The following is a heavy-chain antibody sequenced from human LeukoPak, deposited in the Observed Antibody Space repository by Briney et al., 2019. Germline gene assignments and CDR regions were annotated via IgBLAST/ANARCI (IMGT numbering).Heavy chain of an antibody. V-gene: IGHV4-31*03. CDR2: IYYSGST. D-gene: IGHD1-7*01. J-gene: IGHJ5*02. CDR3: ARVRQKYNWNYWFDP. CDR1: GGSISSGGYY. Sequence: TSETLSLTCTVSGGSISSGGYYWSWIRQHPGKGLEWIAYIYYSGSTYYNPSLKSRVTISVDTSKNQFSLKLSSVTAADTAVYYCARVRQKYNWNYWFDPWGQGTLVTVSS.